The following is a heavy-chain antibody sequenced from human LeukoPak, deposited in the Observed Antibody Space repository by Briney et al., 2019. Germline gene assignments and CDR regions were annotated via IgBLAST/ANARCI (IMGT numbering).Heavy chain of an antibody. V-gene: IGHV5-51*01. CDR2: IYPGDSDT. CDR3: AILPYCSGGSCYDIAAFDI. D-gene: IGHD2-15*01. CDR1: GYSFTNYW. J-gene: IGHJ3*02. Sequence: KLGESLKISCKGSGYSFTNYWIGWVRQMPGKGLEWMGIIYPGDSDTRYSPSFQGQVTISADKSISTAYLQWSSLKASDTAMYYCAILPYCSGGSCYDIAAFDIWGQGTMVTVSS.